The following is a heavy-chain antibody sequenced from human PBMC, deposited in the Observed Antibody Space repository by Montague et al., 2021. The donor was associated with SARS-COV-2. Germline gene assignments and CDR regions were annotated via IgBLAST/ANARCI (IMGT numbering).Heavy chain of an antibody. V-gene: IGHV3-30-3*01. CDR3: ASDAYGDHVGFFHH. Sequence: SLRLSCAASGFTFSRYAMHWVRQAPGKGLEWVAVISYAEYNKYYXXSLKVRFTISRDNSKNTLYLQMDSLRPDDTAVYYCASDAYGDHVGFFHHWGQGSLVTVSS. J-gene: IGHJ1*01. D-gene: IGHD4-17*01. CDR2: ISYAEYNK. CDR1: GFTFSRYA.